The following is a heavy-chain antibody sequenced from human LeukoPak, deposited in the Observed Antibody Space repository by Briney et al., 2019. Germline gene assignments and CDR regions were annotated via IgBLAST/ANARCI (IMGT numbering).Heavy chain of an antibody. CDR2: LIPFYGSA. V-gene: IGHV1-69*13. J-gene: IGHJ3*02. CDR3: AGFFYDNSGDAFDI. D-gene: IGHD3-22*01. CDR1: GDSFTFTSHA. Sequence: SVKVSCKASGDSFTFTSHAISWVRQAPGQGLEWMGGLIPFYGSANYAQKFQGRLTITSDESTRTVYMELSSLRPEDSAVHYCAGFFYDNSGDAFDIWGQGTMVTVSS.